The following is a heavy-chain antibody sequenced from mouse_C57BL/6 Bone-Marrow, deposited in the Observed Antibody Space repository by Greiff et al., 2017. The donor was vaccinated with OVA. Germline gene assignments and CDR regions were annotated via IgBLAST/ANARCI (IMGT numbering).Heavy chain of an antibody. D-gene: IGHD2-10*02. J-gene: IGHJ1*03. CDR1: GYAFSSSW. Sequence: VQRVESGPELVKPGASVKISCKASGYAFSSSWMNWVKQRPGKGLEWIGRIYPGDGDTNYNGKFKGKATLTADKSSSTAYMQLSSLTSEDSAVYFCARLYGIYWAFWYFDVWGTGTTVTVSS. CDR3: ARLYGIYWAFWYFDV. V-gene: IGHV1-82*01. CDR2: IYPGDGDT.